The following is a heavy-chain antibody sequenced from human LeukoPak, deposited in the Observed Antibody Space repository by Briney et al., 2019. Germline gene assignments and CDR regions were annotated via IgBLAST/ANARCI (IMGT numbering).Heavy chain of an antibody. V-gene: IGHV3-21*01. D-gene: IGHD2-2*01. CDR1: GFTFSSYS. Sequence: AGGSLRLSCAAAGFTFSSYSMNWVRQAPGRGLEWVSSIRGDSIYIYYADSVRGRFTISRDNAKSSLFLQMNSLRAEDTAVYYCARCSSSGCASSPLAGYLYWGQGTLVTVSS. CDR2: IRGDSIYI. J-gene: IGHJ4*02. CDR3: ARCSSSGCASSPLAGYLY.